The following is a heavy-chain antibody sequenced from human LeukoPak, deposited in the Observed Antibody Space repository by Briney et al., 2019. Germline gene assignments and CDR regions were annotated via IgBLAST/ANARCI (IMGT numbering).Heavy chain of an antibody. J-gene: IGHJ3*02. CDR2: IYSGGST. V-gene: IGHV3-53*01. CDR3: ARDGNVWGSPDAFDI. Sequence: SGGSLRLSCAASGFTVSSNYMSWVRQAPGKGLEWVSVIYSGGSTYYADSVKGRFTISRDNSKNTLYLQMNSLRAEDTAVYYCARDGNVWGSPDAFDIWGQGTMVTVSS. CDR1: GFTVSSNY. D-gene: IGHD3-16*01.